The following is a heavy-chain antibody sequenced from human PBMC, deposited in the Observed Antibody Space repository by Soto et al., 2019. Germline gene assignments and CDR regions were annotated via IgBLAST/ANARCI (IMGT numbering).Heavy chain of an antibody. V-gene: IGHV3-9*01. CDR2: INWNGGDE. D-gene: IGHD5-12*01. CDR3: AKENVRYESGAHHDS. CDR1: GFVFDDYG. J-gene: IGHJ4*02. Sequence: EVRLVESGGGLVQPGRSLRLSCAASGFVFDDYGMNWVRQAPGKGLEWVAGINWNGGDEGYADSVIGRFTISRDNAKNTLYLQMNSLRVEDTAVYYCAKENVRYESGAHHDSWGQGTLVIVSS.